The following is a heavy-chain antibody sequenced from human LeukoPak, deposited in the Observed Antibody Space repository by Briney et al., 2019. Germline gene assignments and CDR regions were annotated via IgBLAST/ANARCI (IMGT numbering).Heavy chain of an antibody. V-gene: IGHV1-69*13. D-gene: IGHD2-2*01. CDR3: ASSWHQLLSGLWFDP. Sequence: VKVYCKASGGTFSSYAMSWVRQAPGQGLEWMGGIIPVFGTANYAQQIQGRVTITADEYTSTASIEPSSLRSDDTAVYYCASSWHQLLSGLWFDPWGQGTLVTVSS. CDR1: GGTFSSYA. J-gene: IGHJ5*02. CDR2: IIPVFGTA.